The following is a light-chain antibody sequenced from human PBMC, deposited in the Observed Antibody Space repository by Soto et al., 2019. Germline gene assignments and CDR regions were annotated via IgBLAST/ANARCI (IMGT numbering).Light chain of an antibody. Sequence: IVMTQSPATLSLSPGERATLSCRASQSVSSSYLSWYQQKPGQAPRLLIYGASTRATGIPARFSGSGSGTDFTLTISSLEPEDFAVYYCQQRSNWPMSTFGQGTRLEIK. CDR3: QQRSNWPMST. V-gene: IGKV3D-7*01. CDR1: QSVSSSY. CDR2: GAS. J-gene: IGKJ5*01.